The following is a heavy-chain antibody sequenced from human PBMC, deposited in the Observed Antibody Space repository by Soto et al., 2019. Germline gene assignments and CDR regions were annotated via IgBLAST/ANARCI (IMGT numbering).Heavy chain of an antibody. CDR2: IVTMFGTS. V-gene: IGHV1-69*06. J-gene: IGHJ4*02. CDR3: NRGSEYDFWSGYL. D-gene: IGHD3-3*01. CDR1: GGTSTRYA. Sequence: QERLVQSGAEVRKPGSSVKVSCKVTGGTSTRYAINWVRQAPGQGLEWMGGIVTMFGTSKYAQKFQGRVTITADTSTIIAYMELRSLRSEDTAVYYCNRGSEYDFWSGYLWGQGTLVSVSS.